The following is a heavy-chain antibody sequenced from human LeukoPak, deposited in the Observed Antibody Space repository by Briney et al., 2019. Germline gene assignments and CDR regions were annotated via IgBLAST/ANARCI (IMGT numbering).Heavy chain of an antibody. CDR3: AKEQRDWNYGVFDY. D-gene: IGHD1-7*01. CDR1: GFTFSGYD. V-gene: IGHV3-21*04. Sequence: GGSLRLSCAASGFTFSGYDMNWVRQAPGKGLEWVSSISGSSSYIYYADSMKGRFTISRDNAKNSLYLQMNSLRAEDTAEYYCAKEQRDWNYGVFDYWGQGAQVTVSS. J-gene: IGHJ4*02. CDR2: ISGSSSYI.